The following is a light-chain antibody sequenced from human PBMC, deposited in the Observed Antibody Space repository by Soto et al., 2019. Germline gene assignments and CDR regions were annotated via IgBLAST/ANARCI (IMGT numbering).Light chain of an antibody. CDR1: QSVSSR. J-gene: IGKJ1*01. CDR2: GAS. V-gene: IGKV3-15*01. CDR3: QQYNNWPRA. Sequence: EIVMTQSPATLAVSPGERATLSCTASQSVSSRLAWFQQKPGQAPSLLIYGASTRAPGIPARFSGSGSDTEFTLTISSLQSEDFAVYYCQQYNNWPRAFGQGTKVEI.